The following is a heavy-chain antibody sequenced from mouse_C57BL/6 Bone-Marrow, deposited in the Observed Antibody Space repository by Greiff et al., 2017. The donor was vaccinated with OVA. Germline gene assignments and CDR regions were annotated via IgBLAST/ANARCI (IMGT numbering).Heavy chain of an antibody. J-gene: IGHJ3*01. Sequence: EVKLMESGGGLVQPGGSLSLSCAASGFTFTAYYMSWVRQPPGKALEWLGFIRNKANGYTTEYSASVKGRFTISRDNSQSILYLQMNALRAEDSATYYCARYMAGTGFAYWGQGTLVTVSA. CDR1: GFTFTAYY. CDR3: ARYMAGTGFAY. CDR2: IRNKANGYTT. D-gene: IGHD4-1*01. V-gene: IGHV7-3*01.